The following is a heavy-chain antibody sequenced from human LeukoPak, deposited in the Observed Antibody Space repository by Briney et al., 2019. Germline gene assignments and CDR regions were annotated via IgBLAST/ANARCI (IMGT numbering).Heavy chain of an antibody. CDR3: ARATRGFGHGFGEEWFDP. CDR2: ISYDGSNK. Sequence: GRSLRLSCAASGFTFSSYGMHWVRQAPGKGLEWVAVISYDGSNKYYADSVKGRFTISRDNSKNTLYLQMNSLRAEDTAVYYCARATRGFGHGFGEEWFDPWGQGTLVTVSS. CDR1: GFTFSSYG. V-gene: IGHV3-30*03. D-gene: IGHD3-10*01. J-gene: IGHJ5*02.